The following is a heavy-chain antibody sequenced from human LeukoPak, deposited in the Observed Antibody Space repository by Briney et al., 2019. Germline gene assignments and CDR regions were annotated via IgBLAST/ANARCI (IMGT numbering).Heavy chain of an antibody. V-gene: IGHV1-8*01. CDR2: MNPNSGNK. CDR3: ARGPQWRGDYYYMDV. J-gene: IGHJ6*03. Sequence: GASVKVSCKASGYSFTNFDINRVRQATGQGLEWMGWMNPNSGNKGYAQKFQGRVTMTMNTSIATAYMELSSLRSEDTAVHYCARGPQWRGDYYYMDVWGRGTTVTVSS. CDR1: GYSFTNFD. D-gene: IGHD6-19*01.